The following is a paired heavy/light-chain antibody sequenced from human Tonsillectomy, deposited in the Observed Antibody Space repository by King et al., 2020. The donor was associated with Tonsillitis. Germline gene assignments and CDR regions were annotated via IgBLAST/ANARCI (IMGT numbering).Heavy chain of an antibody. CDR1: GGTFSSFA. Sequence: QVQLVQSGAEVKKPGSSVKVSCKASGGTFSSFAISWVRQAPGQGLEWMGGIIPIYGTANYAQKFQGRVTITADESTSTAYMELSSLRSEDTAVFYCAIASMIADWYYGMDVWGQGTTVTVSS. D-gene: IGHD3-22*01. V-gene: IGHV1-69*01. CDR3: AIASMIADWYYGMDV. CDR2: IIPIYGTA. J-gene: IGHJ6*02.
Light chain of an antibody. Sequence: DIQMTQSPSSVSASVGDRVTITCRASQGIASWLAWYQQNPGKAPKLLIYTASNLQGGVPSRFSGSGSGTDFTLTISSLQPEDFATYYCQQTNSFPLTFGGGTKVEIK. J-gene: IGKJ4*01. CDR2: TAS. CDR1: QGIASW. CDR3: QQTNSFPLT. V-gene: IGKV1-12*01.